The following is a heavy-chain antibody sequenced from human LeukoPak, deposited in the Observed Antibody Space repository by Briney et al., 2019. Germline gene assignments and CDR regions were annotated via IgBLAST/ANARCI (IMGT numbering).Heavy chain of an antibody. D-gene: IGHD5-18*01. CDR3: ARGGRPSRGYNYGLNWFDP. V-gene: IGHV1-2*02. CDR1: GYGFTGYY. CDR2: INPHSGGT. J-gene: IGHJ5*02. Sequence: ASLKVSCKASGYGFTGYYIHWVQQAPGQGLEWVGWINPHSGGTKYTQKFQGSVTTTKDTTLSTAYMVLTRLTSDDTAVYYCARGGRPSRGYNYGLNWFDPWGQGTLVTVSS.